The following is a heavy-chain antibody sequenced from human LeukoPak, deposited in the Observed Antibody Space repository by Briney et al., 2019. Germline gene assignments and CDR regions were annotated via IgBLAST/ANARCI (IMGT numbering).Heavy chain of an antibody. CDR1: GFTFSTYAIH. CDR2: IYSRGST. D-gene: IGHD3-10*01. Sequence: PGGSLRLSCAASGFTFSTYAIHWVRQSPGKGLEWIGSIYSRGSTYYNPSLKSRVIVSSDMPKNQFSLMLNSVTAADTAVYYCARDKGQYGSGTRGFTWFDPWGQGTLVTVSS. J-gene: IGHJ5*02. V-gene: IGHV4-39*07. CDR3: ARDKGQYGSGTRGFTWFDP.